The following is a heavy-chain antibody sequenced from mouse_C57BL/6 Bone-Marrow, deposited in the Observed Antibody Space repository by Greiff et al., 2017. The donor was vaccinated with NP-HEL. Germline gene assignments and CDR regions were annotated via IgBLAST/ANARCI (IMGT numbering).Heavy chain of an antibody. D-gene: IGHD2-4*01. J-gene: IGHJ3*01. CDR1: GFTFSSYA. V-gene: IGHV5-4*03. CDR2: ISDGGSYT. CDR3: ARPFYYDYVWFAY. Sequence: EVKVVESGGGLVKPGGSLKLSCAASGFTFSSYAMSWVRQTPEKRLEWVATISDGGSYTYYPDNVQGRFTISRDNAKNNLYLQMSHLKSEDTAMYYCARPFYYDYVWFAYWGQGTLVTVSA.